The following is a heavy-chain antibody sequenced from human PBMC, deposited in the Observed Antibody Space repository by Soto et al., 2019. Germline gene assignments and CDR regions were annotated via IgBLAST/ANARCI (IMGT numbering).Heavy chain of an antibody. D-gene: IGHD3-22*01. Sequence: EVPLVESGGGLVKPGGSLRLACAASGFTFNDAWMSWVRQAPGKGLEWVGRIKRNTDGGTADYAAPVKGRFTISRDDSKNTLSLQMNSLQTEDTAIYFCTTGLSSGLYSFDFWGQGTLVTVSS. CDR1: GFTFNDAW. CDR2: IKRNTDGGTA. CDR3: TTGLSSGLYSFDF. J-gene: IGHJ4*02. V-gene: IGHV3-15*01.